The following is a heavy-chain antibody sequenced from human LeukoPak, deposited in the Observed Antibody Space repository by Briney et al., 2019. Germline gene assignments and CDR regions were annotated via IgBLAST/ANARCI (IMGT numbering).Heavy chain of an antibody. J-gene: IGHJ3*02. CDR3: ARDQAGSSSWYSAFDI. Sequence: PGGSLRLSCAASGFTFSSYSMNWARQAPGKGLEWVSYISSSSSTIYYADSVKGRFTISRDNAKNSLYLQMNSLRDEDTAVYYCARDQAGSSSWYSAFDIWGQGTMVTVSS. CDR2: ISSSSSTI. V-gene: IGHV3-48*02. D-gene: IGHD6-13*01. CDR1: GFTFSSYS.